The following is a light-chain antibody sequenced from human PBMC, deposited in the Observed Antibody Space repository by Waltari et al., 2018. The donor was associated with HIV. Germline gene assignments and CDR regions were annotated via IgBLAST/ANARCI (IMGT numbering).Light chain of an antibody. Sequence: EIVMTQSPATLSVSPGERATLSCRASQSVSSNLAWYQQKPGQAPRLLIYGASTRATGIPARFSGSGSGTEFTLTISSLQPEDLATYYCQQTHSVPLTFGQGTKVEI. V-gene: IGKV3D-15*01. J-gene: IGKJ1*01. CDR3: QQTHSVPLT. CDR2: GAS. CDR1: QSVSSN.